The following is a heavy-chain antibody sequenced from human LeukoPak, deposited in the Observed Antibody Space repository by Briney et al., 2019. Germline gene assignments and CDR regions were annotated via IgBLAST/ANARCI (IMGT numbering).Heavy chain of an antibody. CDR3: ATPGYCSGGSCLGYFQH. J-gene: IGHJ1*01. V-gene: IGHV3-23*01. D-gene: IGHD2-15*01. CDR2: ISADGGST. Sequence: GGSLRLSCVVSGFTFSNYGMSWVRQAPGKGLQCVATISADGGSTYYPDSVKGRFTISRDSSKNTLYLQMNSLRSEDTAVYYCATPGYCSGGSCLGYFQHWGQGTLVTVSS. CDR1: GFTFSNYG.